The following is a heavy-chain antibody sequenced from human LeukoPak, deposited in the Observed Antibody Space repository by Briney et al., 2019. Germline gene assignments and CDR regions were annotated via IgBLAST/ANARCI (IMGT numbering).Heavy chain of an antibody. CDR3: ARDRTIAAAGTPADY. Sequence: GGSLRLSCAASGFTFSSYSINWVRQAPGKGPEWVSSISSSSSYIYYADSVKGRFTISRDNAKNSLYLQMNSLRAEDTAIYYCARDRTIAAAGTPADYWGQGTLVTVSS. D-gene: IGHD6-13*01. J-gene: IGHJ4*02. CDR1: GFTFSSYS. V-gene: IGHV3-21*01. CDR2: ISSSSSYI.